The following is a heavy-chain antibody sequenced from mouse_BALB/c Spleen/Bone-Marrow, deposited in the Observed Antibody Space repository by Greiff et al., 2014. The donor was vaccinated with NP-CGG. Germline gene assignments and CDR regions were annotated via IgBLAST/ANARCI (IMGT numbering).Heavy chain of an antibody. CDR3: ARFAGTPYTMDY. CDR1: GYSITSYYS. D-gene: IGHD4-1*01. V-gene: IGHV3-1*02. Sequence: EVQLQQSGPDLVKPSQSLSLTCTVPGYSITSYYSWHWIRQFPGNKLEWMGYIHYSGTTVYNPSLKSRISITRDTSSNQFFLQLNSVTTEDTATYYCARFAGTPYTMDYWGQGTSVTVSS. J-gene: IGHJ4*01. CDR2: IHYSGTT.